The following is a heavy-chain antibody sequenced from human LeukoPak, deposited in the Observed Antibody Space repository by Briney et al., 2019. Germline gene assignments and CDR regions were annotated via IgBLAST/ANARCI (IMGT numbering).Heavy chain of an antibody. CDR3: ARGRSSYSSSWYPRYFQH. J-gene: IGHJ1*01. V-gene: IGHV4-34*01. D-gene: IGHD6-13*01. CDR1: GGSFSGYY. CDR2: INHSGST. Sequence: SETLSLTCAVYGGSFSGYYWSWIRQPPGKGLEWIGEINHSGSTNYNPSLKSRVTISVDTSKNQFSLKLSSVTAADTAVYYCARGRSSYSSSWYPRYFQHWGQGTLVTVSS.